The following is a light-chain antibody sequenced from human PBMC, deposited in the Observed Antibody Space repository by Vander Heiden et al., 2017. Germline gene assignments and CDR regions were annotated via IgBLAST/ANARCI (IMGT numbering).Light chain of an antibody. CDR1: SSNIGTNT. J-gene: IGLJ2*01. CDR3: AAWDDSLNGVV. Sequence: QPVLTQPPSASGTPGQRVTISCSGRSSNIGTNTVNWYQQLPGTAPKLLIYTDNQRPSEVPDRFSGSKSGTSASLAISGLQSEDEADYYCAAWDDSLNGVVFGGGTKLTVL. V-gene: IGLV1-44*01. CDR2: TDN.